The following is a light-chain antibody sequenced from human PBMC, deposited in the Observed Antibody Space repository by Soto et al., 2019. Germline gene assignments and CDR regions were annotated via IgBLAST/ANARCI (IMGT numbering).Light chain of an antibody. Sequence: EILLTQSPATLSVSPGERATLSCRASQSVSSNLAWYQQIPGRAPRLLIYGASTRASGIPARFSAIGSGTEFTLTISSLQSEDFAVYYCQQFKYWPPITFCQGTRLEIK. CDR1: QSVSSN. V-gene: IGKV3-15*01. CDR3: QQFKYWPPIT. J-gene: IGKJ5*01. CDR2: GAS.